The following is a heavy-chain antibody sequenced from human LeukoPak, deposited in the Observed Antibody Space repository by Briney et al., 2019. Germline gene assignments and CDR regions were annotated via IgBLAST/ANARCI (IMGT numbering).Heavy chain of an antibody. CDR1: GGSISSYY. Sequence: PSETLSLTCTVSGGSISSYYWTWIRQPPGKGLEWIGYIYYSETTRYNPSFKSRVTISVDTSKNQFSLNLSSVTAADTAVYYCARGNSTTPWFDPWGQGTLVTVSS. J-gene: IGHJ5*02. D-gene: IGHD1/OR15-1a*01. V-gene: IGHV4-59*01. CDR3: ARGNSTTPWFDP. CDR2: IYYSETT.